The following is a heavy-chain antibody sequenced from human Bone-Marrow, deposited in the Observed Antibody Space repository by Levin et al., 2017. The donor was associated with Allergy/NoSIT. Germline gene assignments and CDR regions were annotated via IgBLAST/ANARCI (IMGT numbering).Heavy chain of an antibody. CDR3: ARVAWIQLWFLDF. CDR1: GFSFSSYW. Sequence: GGSLRLSCAASGFSFSSYWMSWVRLAPGKGLEWVANIKQDGSEKNYVDSVKGRFTISRDNAKNSLYLQMNSLRAEDTAVYYCARVAWIQLWFLDFWGQGTLVTVSS. CDR2: IKQDGSEK. V-gene: IGHV3-7*04. J-gene: IGHJ4*02. D-gene: IGHD5-18*01.